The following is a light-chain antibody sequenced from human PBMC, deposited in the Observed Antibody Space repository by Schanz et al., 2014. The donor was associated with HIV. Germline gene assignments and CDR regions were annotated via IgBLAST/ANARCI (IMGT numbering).Light chain of an antibody. CDR2: EDN. CDR3: QSSDRYNGKV. CDR1: SGSIASYF. J-gene: IGLJ3*02. V-gene: IGLV6-57*04. Sequence: NFMLTQPHSVSESPGKTVTISCTRSSGSIASYFVQWYQQRPGSAPTTVIFEDNQRPSGVPDRFSGSIDSSSNSASLTISGMKPEDEADYYCQSSDRYNGKVFGGGTKLTVL.